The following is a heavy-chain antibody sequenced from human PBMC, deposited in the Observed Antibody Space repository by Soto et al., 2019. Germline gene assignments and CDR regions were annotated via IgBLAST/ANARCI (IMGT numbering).Heavy chain of an antibody. J-gene: IGHJ4*02. V-gene: IGHV3-23*01. Sequence: GGSLRLSCAASEFTFSKCDMSWVRQAPGQGLEWVSHISGSGITTYYADSVKGRFTIFRDNSKNTLYLQMNSLRAEDTAVYYCALTYHFDGSAYPDYWGQGTLVTVSS. D-gene: IGHD3-16*01. CDR1: EFTFSKCD. CDR3: ALTYHFDGSAYPDY. CDR2: ISGSGITT.